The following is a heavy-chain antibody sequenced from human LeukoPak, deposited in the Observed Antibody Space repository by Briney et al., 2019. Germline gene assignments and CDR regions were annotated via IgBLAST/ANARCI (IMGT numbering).Heavy chain of an antibody. CDR2: VSGSGDYS. V-gene: IGHV3-23*01. J-gene: IGHJ6*02. Sequence: GGSLRLSCAASGFTFSIYAMTWVRRAPGKGLEWVSGVSGSGDYSYYADSVKGRFTISRDNSKDTLYLQMNSLRAEDTAVYYCSKVKHYYLDLDVWGPGTTVTVSS. CDR3: SKVKHYYLDLDV. D-gene: IGHD3-22*01. CDR1: GFTFSIYA.